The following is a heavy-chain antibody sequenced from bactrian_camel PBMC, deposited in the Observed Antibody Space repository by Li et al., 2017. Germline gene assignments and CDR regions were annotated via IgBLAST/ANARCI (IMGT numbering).Heavy chain of an antibody. CDR1: GYTVRSIC. V-gene: IGHV3S1*01. CDR2: IPTGGGRT. D-gene: IGHD7*01. CDR3: AAGLSQCSYPGGTWVSTAGS. Sequence: QVQLVESGGGSVQAGGSLRLSCRASGYTVRSICMGWFRQAPGKEREGVAAIPTGGGRTYYADSVKGRFTISQDSTKNTFDLQMNNMKPEDTAMYYCAAGLSQCSYPGGTWVSTAGSWGSGTQVTVS. J-gene: IGHJ6*01.